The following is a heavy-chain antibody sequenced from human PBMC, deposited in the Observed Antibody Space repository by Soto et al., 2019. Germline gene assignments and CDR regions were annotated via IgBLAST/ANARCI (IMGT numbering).Heavy chain of an antibody. V-gene: IGHV3-48*02. CDR2: ISYSSTTI. CDR1: GFTFSSYS. D-gene: IGHD3-3*02. Sequence: GGSLRLSCVAPGFTFSSYSMNWVRQAPGKGLEWVSYISYSSTTIYYADSVKGRFTISRDNAKNSLHLQMNSLRDEDMSVYYCARDNALAGFFAPWGHGTLVTV. CDR3: ARDNALAGFFAP. J-gene: IGHJ5*02.